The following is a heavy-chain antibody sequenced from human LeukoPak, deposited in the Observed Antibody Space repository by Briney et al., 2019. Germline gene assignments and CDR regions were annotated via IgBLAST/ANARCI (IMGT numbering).Heavy chain of an antibody. CDR3: AREMNSAHAFDI. V-gene: IGHV1-69*13. J-gene: IGHJ3*02. Sequence: SVKVSCKASGGTFSSYAISWVRQAPGQGLEWMGGIIPIFGTANYAQKFQGRVTITADESTNTAYMELSSLRSEDTAVYYCAREMNSAHAFDIWGQGTMVTVSS. CDR1: GGTFSSYA. CDR2: IIPIFGTA. D-gene: IGHD1/OR15-1a*01.